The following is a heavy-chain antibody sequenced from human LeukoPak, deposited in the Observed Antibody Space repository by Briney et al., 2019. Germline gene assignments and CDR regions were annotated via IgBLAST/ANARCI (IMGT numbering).Heavy chain of an antibody. J-gene: IGHJ4*02. CDR1: GDSIGSSSYY. CDR3: ATTRTGSSGWYGRQIDY. D-gene: IGHD6-19*01. V-gene: IGHV4-61*05. Sequence: SETLSLTCTVSGDSIGSSSYYWGWIRQPPGKGLEWIGYIYYSGSTNYNPSLKSRVTISVDTSKNQFSLKLSSVTAADTAVYYCATTRTGSSGWYGRQIDYWGQGTLVTVSS. CDR2: IYYSGST.